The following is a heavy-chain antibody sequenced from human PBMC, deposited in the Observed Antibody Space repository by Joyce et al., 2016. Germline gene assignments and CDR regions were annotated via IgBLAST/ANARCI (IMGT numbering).Heavy chain of an antibody. CDR2: INTMSGGT. V-gene: IGHV1-46*01. CDR1: GYTFTGFY. CDR3: ARDLTGSGWYYFDH. Sequence: VHLVQSGAEVKEPGASVKVSCKASGYTFTGFYVHWVRQAPGQGLEWVGRINTMSGGTTYAQKFKGRVTLTRDTAANTHYMELTSLTSDDTAVFYCARDLTGSGWYYFDHWGQGTLVTVSS. J-gene: IGHJ4*02. D-gene: IGHD6-19*01.